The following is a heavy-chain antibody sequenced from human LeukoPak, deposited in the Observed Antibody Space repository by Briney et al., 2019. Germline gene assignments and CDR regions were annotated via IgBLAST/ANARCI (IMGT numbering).Heavy chain of an antibody. CDR3: ARGRRYYYGSGSYGGDY. J-gene: IGHJ4*02. D-gene: IGHD3-10*01. CDR2: INHSGST. Sequence: GSLRLSCAASGFTVSSNYMSWVRQPPGKGLEWIGEINHSGSTNYNPSLKSRVTISVDTSKNQFSLKLSSVTAADTAVYYCARGRRYYYGSGSYGGDYWGQGTLVTVSS. CDR1: GFTVSSNY. V-gene: IGHV4-34*01.